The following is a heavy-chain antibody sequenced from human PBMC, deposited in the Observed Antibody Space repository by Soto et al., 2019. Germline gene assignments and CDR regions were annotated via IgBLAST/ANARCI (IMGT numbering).Heavy chain of an antibody. CDR3: ASAAAVAGRGGYYFDY. CDR1: SGSISSSNW. D-gene: IGHD6-19*01. CDR2: IYHSGST. V-gene: IGHV4-4*02. J-gene: IGHJ4*02. Sequence: PSETLSLTCAVSSGSISSSNWWSWVRQPPGKGLEWIGEIYHSGSTNYNPSLKSRVTISVDKSKNQFSLKLSSVTAADTAVYYCASAAAVAGRGGYYFDYWGQGTLVTVS.